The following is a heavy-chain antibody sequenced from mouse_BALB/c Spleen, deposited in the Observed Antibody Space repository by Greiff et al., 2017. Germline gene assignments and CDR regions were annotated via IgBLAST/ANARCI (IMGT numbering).Heavy chain of an antibody. Sequence: EVKLEESGGGLVQPGGSLKLSCAASGFTFSSYTMSWVRQTPEKRLEWVAYISNGGGSTYYPDTVKGRFTISRDNAKNTLYLQMSSLKSEDTAMYYCARLGGVHYYGYGYFDVWGAGTTVTVSS. CDR1: GFTFSSYT. CDR2: ISNGGGST. J-gene: IGHJ1*01. V-gene: IGHV5-12-2*01. D-gene: IGHD1-2*01. CDR3: ARLGGVHYYGYGYFDV.